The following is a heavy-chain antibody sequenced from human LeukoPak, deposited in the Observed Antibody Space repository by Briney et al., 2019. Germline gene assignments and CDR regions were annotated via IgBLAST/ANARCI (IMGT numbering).Heavy chain of an antibody. CDR1: GGSISSYY. Sequence: SETLSLTCTVSGGSISSYYWSWIRQPPGKGLEWIGYIYYSGSTNYNPSLKSRVTISVDTSKNQFPLKLSSVTAADTAVYYCASQSVGAARYFDSWGQGTLVTVSS. J-gene: IGHJ4*02. CDR2: IYYSGST. CDR3: ASQSVGAARYFDS. V-gene: IGHV4-59*01. D-gene: IGHD6-6*01.